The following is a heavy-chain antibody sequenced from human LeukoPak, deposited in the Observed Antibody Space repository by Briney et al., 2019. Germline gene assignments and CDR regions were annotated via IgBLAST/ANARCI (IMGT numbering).Heavy chain of an antibody. D-gene: IGHD1-26*01. CDR1: GYTFISYD. J-gene: IGHJ6*03. V-gene: IGHV1-8*02. CDR3: ATMSGSYSNYYYYMDV. CDR2: MDPNSGNT. Sequence: ASVKVSCKASGYTFISYDINWVRQATGQGLEWMGWMDPNSGNTGYAQKFQGRVTMTRDTSISTAYMELSSLRSEDTAVYYCATMSGSYSNYYYYMDVWGKGTTVTISS.